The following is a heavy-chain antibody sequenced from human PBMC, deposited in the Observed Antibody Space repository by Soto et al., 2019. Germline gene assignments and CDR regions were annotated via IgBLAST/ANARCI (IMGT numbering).Heavy chain of an antibody. CDR1: GGSFSGYY. D-gene: IGHD5-12*01. CDR3: ARGIVTTFPYFDY. CDR2: INHSGST. Sequence: SETLSLTCAVYGGSFSGYYWSWIRQPPGKGLEWIGEINHSGSTNYNPSLKSRVTISVDTSKNQFSLKLSSVTAADTAVYYCARGIVTTFPYFDYWGQGTLVTVSS. J-gene: IGHJ4*02. V-gene: IGHV4-34*01.